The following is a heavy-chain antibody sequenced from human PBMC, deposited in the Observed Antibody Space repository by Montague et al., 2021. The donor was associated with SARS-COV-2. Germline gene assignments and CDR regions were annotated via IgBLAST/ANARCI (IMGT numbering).Heavy chain of an antibody. CDR3: AREIGLVTIFGVVTISGWFDP. D-gene: IGHD3-3*01. CDR2: IYTSGST. J-gene: IGHJ5*02. Sequence: TLSLTCTVSGGSISSGSYYWSWIRQPAGKGLEWIGRIYTSGSTSYNPSLKSRVTISVDTSKNQFSLKLSSVTAADTAVYYCAREIGLVTIFGVVTISGWFDPWGQGTLVTVSS. CDR1: GGSISSGSYY. V-gene: IGHV4-61*02.